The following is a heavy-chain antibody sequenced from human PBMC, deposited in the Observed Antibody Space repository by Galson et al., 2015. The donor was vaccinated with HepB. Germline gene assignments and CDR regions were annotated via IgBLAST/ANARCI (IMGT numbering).Heavy chain of an antibody. CDR2: IIPIFGIA. J-gene: IGHJ4*02. CDR1: GGTFSSYA. V-gene: IGHV1-69*13. D-gene: IGHD1-1*01. Sequence: SVKVSCKASGGTFSSYAISWVRQAPGQGLEWMGGIIPIFGIANYAQKFQGRVTITADESTSTAYMELSSLRSEDTAVYYCARTYSVRQLYYFDYWGQGTLVTVSS. CDR3: ARTYSVRQLYYFDY.